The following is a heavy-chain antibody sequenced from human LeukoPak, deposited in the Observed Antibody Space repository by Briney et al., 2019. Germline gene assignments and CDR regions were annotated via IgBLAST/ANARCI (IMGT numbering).Heavy chain of an antibody. CDR3: ARDRNFGVALDYYMDG. D-gene: IGHD3-3*01. J-gene: IGHJ6*03. CDR1: GYTFTGYY. Sequence: ASVKVSFKASGYTFTGYYMHWVRQAPGQGLEWMGWINPNSGGTNYAQKFQGRVTMPRDTSLNPAYMELSRLRSNDTAVYYCARDRNFGVALDYYMDGWGKGTTVTVSS. CDR2: INPNSGGT. V-gene: IGHV1-2*02.